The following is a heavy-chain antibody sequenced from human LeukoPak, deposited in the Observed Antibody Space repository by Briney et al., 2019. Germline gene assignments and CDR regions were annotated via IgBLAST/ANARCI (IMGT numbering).Heavy chain of an antibody. CDR2: ISYDGSNK. D-gene: IGHD3-10*01. J-gene: IGHJ6*03. V-gene: IGHV3-30*18. Sequence: GGSLRLSCAASGFTFSSYGMHWVRQAPGKGLEWVAVISYDGSNKYYADSVKGRFTISRDNSKNTLYLQMNSLRAEDTAVYYCAKKSRAHYYYYYYYMDVWGNGTTVAVSS. CDR1: GFTFSSYG. CDR3: AKKSRAHYYYYYYYMDV.